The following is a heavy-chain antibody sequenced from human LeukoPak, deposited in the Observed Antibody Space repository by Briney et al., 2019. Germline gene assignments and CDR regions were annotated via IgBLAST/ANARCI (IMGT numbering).Heavy chain of an antibody. V-gene: IGHV3-7*01. CDR3: ARDWYYDFWSDPPNHY. Sequence: GGSLRLSCAASGFTFSSYWMSWVRQAPGKGLEWVANIKQDGSEKYYVDSVKGRFTISRDNAKNPLYLQMNSLRAEDTAVYYCARDWYYDFWSDPPNHYWGQGTLVTVSS. J-gene: IGHJ4*02. CDR1: GFTFSSYW. D-gene: IGHD3-3*01. CDR2: IKQDGSEK.